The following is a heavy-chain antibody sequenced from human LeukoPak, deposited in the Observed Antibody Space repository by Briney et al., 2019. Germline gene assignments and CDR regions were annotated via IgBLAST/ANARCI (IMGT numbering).Heavy chain of an antibody. J-gene: IGHJ4*02. CDR2: IIPIFGTA. D-gene: IGHD4-23*01. V-gene: IGHV1-69*01. Sequence: ASVKVSCKASGGTFSSSAISWVRQAPGQGLEWMGGIIPIFGTANYAQKFQGRVTITADESTSTAYMELSSLRSEDTAVYYCARDLEDYGGNSGWGQGTLVTVSS. CDR3: ARDLEDYGGNSG. CDR1: GGTFSSSA.